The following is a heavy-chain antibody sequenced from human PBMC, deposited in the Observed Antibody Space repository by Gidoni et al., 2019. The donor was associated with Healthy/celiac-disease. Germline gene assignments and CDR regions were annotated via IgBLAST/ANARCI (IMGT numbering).Heavy chain of an antibody. J-gene: IGHJ4*02. CDR2: ISWDGGST. CDR3: AKDMGNDFWSGYAIDY. CDR1: GFTFDDYA. V-gene: IGHV3-43D*03. D-gene: IGHD3-3*01. Sequence: EVQLVESGGVVVQPGGSLRLSCAASGFTFDDYAMHWVRQAPGKGLEWVSLISWDGGSTYYADSVKGRFTISRDNSKNSLYLQMNSLRAEDTALYYCAKDMGNDFWSGYAIDYWGQGTLVTVSS.